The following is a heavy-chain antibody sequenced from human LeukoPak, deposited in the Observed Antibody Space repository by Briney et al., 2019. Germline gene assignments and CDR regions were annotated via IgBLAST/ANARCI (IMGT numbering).Heavy chain of an antibody. CDR3: AREVGYSSSYYFDY. Sequence: ASVKVSCKASGYTFTVYYMYWVRQAPGQGLEWMGRINPNSGDTDYAQNFQGRVTMTRDTSFSTAYMELSRLISDDTAVYHCAREVGYSSSYYFDYWGQGTLVTVSS. V-gene: IGHV1-2*06. J-gene: IGHJ4*02. D-gene: IGHD6-6*01. CDR1: GYTFTVYY. CDR2: INPNSGDT.